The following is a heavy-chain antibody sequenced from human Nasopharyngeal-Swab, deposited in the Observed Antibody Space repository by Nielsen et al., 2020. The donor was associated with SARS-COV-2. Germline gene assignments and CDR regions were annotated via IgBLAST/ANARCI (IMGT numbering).Heavy chain of an antibody. CDR3: ATHYYDSSGYYYWFDP. D-gene: IGHD3-22*01. Sequence: SETLSLTCTVSGDSISSSTYYWGWIRQPPGKGLEWIGSIYYSGSTYYSPSLKSRVTISVDTSKNQFSLKLSSVTAADTAVYYCATHYYDSSGYYYWFDPWGRNPGHHLL. CDR2: IYYSGST. V-gene: IGHV4-39*01. J-gene: IGHJ5*02. CDR1: GDSISSSTYY.